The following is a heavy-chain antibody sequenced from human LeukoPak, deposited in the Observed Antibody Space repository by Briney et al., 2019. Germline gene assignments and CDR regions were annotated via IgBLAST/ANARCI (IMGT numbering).Heavy chain of an antibody. CDR3: ARHAAEGNFPLDN. CDR1: GGSISGYY. D-gene: IGHD3-3*01. CDR2: IYYRGTT. Sequence: SETLSLTCTVSGGSISGYYWSWIRQPPGKELEWIAYIYYRGTTNYNPSLKSRVTISVDTSKNQFSLMLRSVTAADTAVYYCARHAAEGNFPLDNWGQGTLVTVSS. V-gene: IGHV4-59*08. J-gene: IGHJ4*02.